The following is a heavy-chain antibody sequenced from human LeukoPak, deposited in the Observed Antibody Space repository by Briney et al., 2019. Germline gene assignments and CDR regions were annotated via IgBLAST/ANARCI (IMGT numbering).Heavy chain of an antibody. V-gene: IGHV3-7*01. J-gene: IGHJ4*02. D-gene: IGHD2-15*01. Sequence: GGSLRLSCAAFGFTFSSYWMSWVRQAPGKGLEWVANIKQDASEKYYVDSVKGRFTISRDNAKNSLYLQMNSLRAEDTAVYYCARDYRGYRAPYYFDYWGQGTLVTVSS. CDR1: GFTFSSYW. CDR3: ARDYRGYRAPYYFDY. CDR2: IKQDASEK.